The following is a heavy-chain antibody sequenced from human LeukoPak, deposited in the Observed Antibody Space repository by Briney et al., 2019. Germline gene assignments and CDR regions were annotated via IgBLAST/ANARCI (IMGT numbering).Heavy chain of an antibody. Sequence: SENLSLTCTVSGYSISSGFYWGWIRQPPRKGLEWIGSIYHRGSTYYNPSLKSRVTISLDTSKNQFSLKLSSVTAADTAVYYCARAYSSSWYFNWFDPWGQGTLVSVSS. D-gene: IGHD6-13*01. CDR2: IYHRGST. V-gene: IGHV4-38-2*02. J-gene: IGHJ5*02. CDR3: ARAYSSSWYFNWFDP. CDR1: GYSISSGFY.